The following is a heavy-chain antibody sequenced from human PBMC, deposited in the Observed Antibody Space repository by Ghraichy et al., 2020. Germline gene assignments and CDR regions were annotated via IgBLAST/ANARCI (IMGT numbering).Heavy chain of an antibody. V-gene: IGHV3-21*01. Sequence: GGSLRLSCAASGFTFSDYSLNWVRQAAGKGLEWVSSISGTGTYTFYADSVKGRFTISRDDAKNSLYLQMNSLRAEDTALYYCARDLLVAPATTPGYWGQGALVTVSS. CDR1: GFTFSDYS. CDR3: ARDLLVAPATTPGY. D-gene: IGHD2-15*01. CDR2: ISGTGTYT. J-gene: IGHJ4*02.